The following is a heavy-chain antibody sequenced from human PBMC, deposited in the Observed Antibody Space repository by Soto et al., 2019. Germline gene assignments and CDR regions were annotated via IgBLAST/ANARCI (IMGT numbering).Heavy chain of an antibody. Sequence: SETLSLTCTVSGGSVSSGSYYWSWIRQPPGKGLEWIGYIYYSGSTNYNPSLKSRVTISVDTSKNQFSLKLSPVTAADTAVYYCARVGDFWSGYEYYFDYWGQGTLVTVSS. D-gene: IGHD3-3*01. CDR3: ARVGDFWSGYEYYFDY. J-gene: IGHJ4*02. CDR1: GGSVSSGSYY. V-gene: IGHV4-61*01. CDR2: IYYSGST.